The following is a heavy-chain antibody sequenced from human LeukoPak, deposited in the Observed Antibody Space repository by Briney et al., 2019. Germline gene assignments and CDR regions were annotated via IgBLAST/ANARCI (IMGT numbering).Heavy chain of an antibody. CDR3: ARPRARDSSSFAFDI. D-gene: IGHD6-6*01. V-gene: IGHV4-4*07. CDR1: GGSISSYY. Sequence: SETLSLTCTVSGGSISSYYWSWIRQPAGKGLEWIGRIYTSGNTNYNPSLKSRVTMSVDTSKNQFSLKLSSVTAADTAVYYCARPRARDSSSFAFDILGQGTMVTVSS. CDR2: IYTSGNT. J-gene: IGHJ3*02.